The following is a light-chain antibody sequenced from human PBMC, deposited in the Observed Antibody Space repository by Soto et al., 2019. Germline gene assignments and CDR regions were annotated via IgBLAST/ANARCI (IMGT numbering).Light chain of an antibody. J-gene: IGKJ1*01. V-gene: IGKV1-39*01. CDR1: QSISTF. CDR3: QQSYTTPRT. Sequence: DIQMTQSPSSLSASVGDRVSVTCRASQSISTFLNWYQQRPGEAPKLLIYAASSLQSGVPSRFSGSGSGADFTLTIGSLPPEDFATYYCQQSYTTPRTFGQGTKV. CDR2: AAS.